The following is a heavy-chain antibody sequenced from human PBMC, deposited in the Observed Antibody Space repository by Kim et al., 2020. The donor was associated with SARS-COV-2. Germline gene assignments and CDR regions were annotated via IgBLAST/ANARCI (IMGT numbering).Heavy chain of an antibody. CDR2: ISSSSSYI. Sequence: GGSLRLSCAASGFTFSSYSMNWVRQAPGKGLEWVSSISSSSSYIYYADSVKGRFTISRDNAKNSLYLQMNSLRAEDTAVYYCARANLVGDAFDIWGQGTMVTVSS. V-gene: IGHV3-21*01. CDR3: ARANLVGDAFDI. CDR1: GFTFSSYS. D-gene: IGHD1-26*01. J-gene: IGHJ3*02.